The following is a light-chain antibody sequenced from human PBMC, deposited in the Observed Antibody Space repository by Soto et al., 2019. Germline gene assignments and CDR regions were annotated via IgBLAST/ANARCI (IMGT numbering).Light chain of an antibody. Sequence: QSVLTQPPSVSAAPGQKVTISCSGSSSNIGNNYVSWYQQLPGTAPKLLIYDSNKRPPGIPDRFSGSKSGTSATLGITGLQTGDEADYYCGTWDNSLSAVVFGGGTKVTVL. CDR2: DSN. V-gene: IGLV1-51*01. J-gene: IGLJ2*01. CDR1: SSNIGNNY. CDR3: GTWDNSLSAVV.